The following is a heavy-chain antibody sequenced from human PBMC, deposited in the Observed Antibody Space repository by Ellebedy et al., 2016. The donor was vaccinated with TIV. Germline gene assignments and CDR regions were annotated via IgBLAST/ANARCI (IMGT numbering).Heavy chain of an antibody. V-gene: IGHV3-74*01. Sequence: GGSLRLSXAASGFTFSDYGMHWVRQAPGKGLVWISRIDNDGSTTTYADSVKGRFTISRDNAKNTLYLQMNSLRAEDTAVYYCARGGGTTVVAIDYWGHGTLVTVSS. D-gene: IGHD4-23*01. CDR1: GFTFSDYG. CDR3: ARGGGTTVVAIDY. J-gene: IGHJ4*01. CDR2: IDNDGSTT.